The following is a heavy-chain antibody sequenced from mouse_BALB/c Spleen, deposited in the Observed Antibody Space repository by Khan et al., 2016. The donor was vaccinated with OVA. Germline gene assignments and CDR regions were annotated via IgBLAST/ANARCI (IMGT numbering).Heavy chain of an antibody. CDR2: ISNGGDTT. J-gene: IGHJ3*01. CDR3: ERQDYRSWFAY. V-gene: IGHV5-12-2*01. Sequence: EVELVESGGGLVQPGGSLKLSCAASGFTFSSFTMSWVRQTPEKRLEWVAYISNGGDTTYYPDTVEGRFTISRDNAKNTLSLQMSSLKSEYTAIYYCERQDYRSWFAYWGQGTLVTVSA. D-gene: IGHD2-12*01. CDR1: GFTFSSFT.